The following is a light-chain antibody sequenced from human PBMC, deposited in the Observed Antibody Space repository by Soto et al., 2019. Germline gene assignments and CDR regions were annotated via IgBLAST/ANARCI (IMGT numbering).Light chain of an antibody. CDR2: DVT. CDR1: SADVGGYNS. J-gene: IGLJ1*01. CDR3: CSYEGSYTYV. V-gene: IGLV2-11*01. Sequence: QSVLTQPRSVSGSPGQSVTISCTGTSADVGGYNSVSWYQQHPGKAPKLMIYDVTKRPSGVPDRFSASKSGNTASLTISGLQAEDEADYYCCSYEGSYTYVSGTGTKLTVL.